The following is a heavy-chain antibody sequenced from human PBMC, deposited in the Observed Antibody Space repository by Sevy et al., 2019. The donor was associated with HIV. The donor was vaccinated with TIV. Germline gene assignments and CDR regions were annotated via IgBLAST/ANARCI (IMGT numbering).Heavy chain of an antibody. V-gene: IGHV3-11*01. J-gene: IGHJ6*02. D-gene: IGHD6-13*01. CDR3: AGGDSSSWYGFYYYGMDV. CDR1: GFTFSDYY. CDR2: ISSSGSTI. Sequence: GGSLRLSCAASGFTFSDYYMSWIRQAPGKGLEWVSYISSSGSTIYYADSVKGRFTISRDNAKNALYRQMNSLRAEDTAVYYCAGGDSSSWYGFYYYGMDVWGQGTTVTVSS.